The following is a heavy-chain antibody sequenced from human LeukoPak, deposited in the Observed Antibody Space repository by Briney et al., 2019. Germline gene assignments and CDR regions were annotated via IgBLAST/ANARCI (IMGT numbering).Heavy chain of an antibody. V-gene: IGHV3-33*01. CDR3: ARDFMGYCSSTSCSPFYYYGMDV. J-gene: IGHJ6*04. D-gene: IGHD2-2*01. CDR2: IWYDGSNK. Sequence: PGGSLRLSCAASGFTFSSYGMHWVRQAPGKGLEWVAVIWYDGSNKYYADSVKGRFTISRDNSKNTLYLQMNSLRAEDTAVYYCARDFMGYCSSTSCSPFYYYGMDVWGKGTTVTVSS. CDR1: GFTFSSYG.